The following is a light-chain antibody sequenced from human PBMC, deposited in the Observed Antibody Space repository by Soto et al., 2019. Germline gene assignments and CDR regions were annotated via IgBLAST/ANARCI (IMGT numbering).Light chain of an antibody. CDR2: EGS. V-gene: IGLV2-23*01. CDR1: SSDVGSYNL. CDR3: CSYAGSSTWV. Sequence: QSALTQPASMSGSPGQSITISCTGTSSDVGSYNLVSWYQQHPGKAPKPMIYEGSKRPSGVSNRFSGSKSGNTASLTISGLQAEDEADYYCCSYAGSSTWVFGTGTKLTVL. J-gene: IGLJ1*01.